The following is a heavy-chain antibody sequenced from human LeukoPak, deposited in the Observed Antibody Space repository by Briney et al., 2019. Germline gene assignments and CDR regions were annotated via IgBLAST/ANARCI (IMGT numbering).Heavy chain of an antibody. CDR1: GGSIISSSYY. CDR2: IYYSGST. CDR3: ARHVTARIQLWLQYFDY. J-gene: IGHJ4*02. V-gene: IGHV4-39*01. D-gene: IGHD5-18*01. Sequence: SEILSLTCTVSGGSIISSSYYWGWIRQPPGKGLEWIGSIYYSGSTYYNPSLKSRVTISVDTSKNQFSLKLSSVTAADTAVYYCARHVTARIQLWLQYFDYWGQGTLVTVSS.